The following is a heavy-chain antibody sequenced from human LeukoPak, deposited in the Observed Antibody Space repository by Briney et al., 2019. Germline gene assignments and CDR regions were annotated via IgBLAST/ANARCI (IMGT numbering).Heavy chain of an antibody. CDR3: ARVGHYYDSSGYYVNWFDP. Sequence: SETLSLTCTLSGGSISSGSYYWSWIRQPAGKGLEWIGRIYTSGSTNYNPSLKSRVTISVDTSKNQFSLKLSSVTAADTAVYYCARVGHYYDSSGYYVNWFDPWGQGTLVTVSS. J-gene: IGHJ5*02. CDR1: GGSISSGSYY. V-gene: IGHV4-61*02. CDR2: IYTSGST. D-gene: IGHD3-22*01.